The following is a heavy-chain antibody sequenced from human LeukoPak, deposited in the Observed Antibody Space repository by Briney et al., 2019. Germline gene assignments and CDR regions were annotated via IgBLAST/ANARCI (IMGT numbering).Heavy chain of an antibody. CDR2: INHSGST. V-gene: IGHV4-34*01. CDR1: GGSFSGYY. Sequence: SETLSLTCAVYGGSFSGYYWSWIRQPPGKGLEWIGEINHSGSTNYNPSLKSRVTISVDTSKDQFSLKLSSVTAADTAVHYCASNIVGYGWFDPWGQGTLVTVSS. CDR3: ASNIVGYGWFDP. J-gene: IGHJ5*02. D-gene: IGHD2-15*01.